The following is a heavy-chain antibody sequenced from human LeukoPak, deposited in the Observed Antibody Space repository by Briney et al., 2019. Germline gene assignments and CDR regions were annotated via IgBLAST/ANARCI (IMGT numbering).Heavy chain of an antibody. V-gene: IGHV3-21*01. J-gene: IGHJ4*02. CDR1: GFIFSSYR. Sequence: PGGSLRLSCAASGFIFSSYRMNWVRQAPGKGLEWVSSISSSGTYIYYADSVKGRFTISRDNAKNSLYLQMNSLRAEDTAVYYCARLSYDYVLHSIDYWGQGTLVTVSS. CDR3: ARLSYDYVLHSIDY. D-gene: IGHD3-16*01. CDR2: ISSSGTYI.